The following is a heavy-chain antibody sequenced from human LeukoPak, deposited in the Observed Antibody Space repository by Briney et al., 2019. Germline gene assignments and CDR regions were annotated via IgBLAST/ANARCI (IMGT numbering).Heavy chain of an antibody. Sequence: GGSLRLSCAASGFTFSRLAMTWVRQAPGKGLEWVSTISASGPYYADAVKGRFTISRDNSKNTLYLQMNSLRAEDTAVYYCAKVRGVVPAAIRPGDYWGQGTLVTVSS. CDR1: GFTFSRLA. D-gene: IGHD2-2*02. CDR2: ISASGP. CDR3: AKVRGVVPAAIRPGDY. J-gene: IGHJ4*02. V-gene: IGHV3-23*01.